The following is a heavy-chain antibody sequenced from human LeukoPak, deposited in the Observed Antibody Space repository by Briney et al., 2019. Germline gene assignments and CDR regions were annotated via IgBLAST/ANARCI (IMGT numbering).Heavy chain of an antibody. CDR1: GFTFSSYA. CDR2: ISGSGGST. V-gene: IGHV3-23*01. Sequence: GGSLRLSCAASGFTFSSYAMSWVRQAPGKGLEWVSAISGSGGSTYYADSVKGRFTISRDNSKNTLYLQMNSLRAEDTAVYYCASDWGYHRFQHWGQGTLVTVSS. J-gene: IGHJ1*01. D-gene: IGHD7-27*01. CDR3: ASDWGYHRFQH.